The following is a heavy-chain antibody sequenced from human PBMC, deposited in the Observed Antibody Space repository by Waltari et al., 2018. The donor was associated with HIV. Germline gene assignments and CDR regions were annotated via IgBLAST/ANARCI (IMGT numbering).Heavy chain of an antibody. J-gene: IGHJ3*02. D-gene: IGHD3-3*01. CDR1: GYSFTSYW. V-gene: IGHV5-51*01. CDR3: ARGGRGEWLPLEAFDI. Sequence: EVQLVQSGAEVKKPGESLKISCKGSGYSFTSYWIGWVRQMPGKGLEWMGIIYPGDSDTRYRPSFQGQVTISADKSISTAYLQWSRLKASDTAIYYCARGGRGEWLPLEAFDIWGQGTMVTVSS. CDR2: IYPGDSDT.